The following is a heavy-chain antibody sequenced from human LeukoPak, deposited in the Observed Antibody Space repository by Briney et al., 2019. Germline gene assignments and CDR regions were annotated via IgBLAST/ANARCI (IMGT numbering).Heavy chain of an antibody. CDR1: GFTFSIYA. Sequence: GGSLRLSCSASGFTFSIYAMNWVRQAPGKGLEWGSSIGGSGGSTYYADSVKGRFTISRDTSKNTLYLQMNSLRAEDTAIYYCAKHQRGGYDSPSHYWGQGTLVTVSS. D-gene: IGHD5-12*01. CDR3: AKHQRGGYDSPSHY. CDR2: IGGSGGST. V-gene: IGHV3-23*01. J-gene: IGHJ4*02.